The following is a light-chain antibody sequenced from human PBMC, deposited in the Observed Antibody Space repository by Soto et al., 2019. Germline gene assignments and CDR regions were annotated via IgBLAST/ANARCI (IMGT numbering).Light chain of an antibody. CDR2: EDN. CDR3: QSYDSSNRGVV. J-gene: IGLJ2*01. CDR1: SGSIASNY. Sequence: NFMLTQPHSVSESPGKTVTISCTRSSGSIASNYVQWYQQRPGSAPTTEIYEDNQRPSGVPDRFSGSIDSSSNSASLTISGLKTEDEADYYCQSYDSSNRGVVFGGGTKLTVL. V-gene: IGLV6-57*04.